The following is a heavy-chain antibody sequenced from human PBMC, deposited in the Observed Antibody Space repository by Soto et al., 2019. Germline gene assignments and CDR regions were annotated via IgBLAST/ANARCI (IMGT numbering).Heavy chain of an antibody. CDR1: GGSISSYY. CDR2: IYYSGST. Sequence: SETLSLTCTVSGGSISSYYWSWIRQPPGKGLEWIGYIYYSGSTNYNPSLKSRVTISVDTSKNQFSLKLSSVTAADTAVYYCARDHFCGGDCFTGGNWFDPWGQGTLVTVSS. J-gene: IGHJ5*02. V-gene: IGHV4-59*01. D-gene: IGHD2-21*01. CDR3: ARDHFCGGDCFTGGNWFDP.